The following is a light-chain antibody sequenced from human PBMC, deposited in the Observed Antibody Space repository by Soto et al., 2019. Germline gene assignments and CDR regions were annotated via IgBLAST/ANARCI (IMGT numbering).Light chain of an antibody. CDR3: QQLNSYPIT. Sequence: DIVMTQSPLSLPVTPGEPASISCRSSQSLLHSNGYNYLDWYLQKPGQSPQLLIYLGSNRASGVPDRFSGSGSGTDFTLTISSLQSEDFATYYCQQLNSYPITFGQGTRLEIK. CDR1: QSLLHSNGYNY. J-gene: IGKJ5*01. CDR2: LGS. V-gene: IGKV2-28*01.